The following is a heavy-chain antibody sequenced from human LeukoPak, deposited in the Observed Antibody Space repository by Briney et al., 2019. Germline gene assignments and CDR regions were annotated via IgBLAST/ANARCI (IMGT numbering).Heavy chain of an antibody. CDR3: ARDLVISSWELLLPFDY. CDR1: GGTFSSYA. V-gene: IGHV1-69*04. D-gene: IGHD1-26*01. CDR2: IIPILGIA. J-gene: IGHJ4*02. Sequence: GSSVKVSCKASGGTFSSYAISWVRQAPGQGLEWMGRIIPILGIANYAQKFQGRVTITADKSTSTAYMELSSLRSEDTAVYYCARDLVISSWELLLPFDYWGQGTLVTVSS.